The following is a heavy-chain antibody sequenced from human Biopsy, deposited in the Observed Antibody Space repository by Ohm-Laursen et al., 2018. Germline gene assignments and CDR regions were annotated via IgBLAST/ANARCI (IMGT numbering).Heavy chain of an antibody. J-gene: IGHJ6*02. V-gene: IGHV4-34*01. CDR1: GESFNGYY. CDR2: INHSGRT. D-gene: IGHD3-16*01. Sequence: TLSLTCAVYGESFNGYYWSWIRQTPGKGLEWIGEINHSGRTNYNPSLKSRVTISVDTSKNQFSLKLRSATAADTAVYYCARAVDYYDPYYYYGLDVWGQGTTVTVSS. CDR3: ARAVDYYDPYYYYGLDV.